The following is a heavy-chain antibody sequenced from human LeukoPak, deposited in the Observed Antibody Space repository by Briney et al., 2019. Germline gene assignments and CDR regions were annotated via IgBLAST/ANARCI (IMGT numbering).Heavy chain of an antibody. J-gene: IGHJ3*02. Sequence: SETLSLTCAVYGGSFSGYYWSWIRQPPGKGLEWIGEINHSGSTNYNPSLKSRVTISVDTSKNQFPLKLSSVTAADTAVYYCARGYPMVSDAFDIWGQGTMVTVSS. CDR3: ARGYPMVSDAFDI. CDR1: GGSFSGYY. V-gene: IGHV4-34*01. D-gene: IGHD5-18*01. CDR2: INHSGST.